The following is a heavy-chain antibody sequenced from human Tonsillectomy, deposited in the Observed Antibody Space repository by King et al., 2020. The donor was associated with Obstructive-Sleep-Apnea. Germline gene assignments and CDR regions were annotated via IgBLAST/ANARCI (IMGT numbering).Heavy chain of an antibody. J-gene: IGHJ6*02. CDR1: GFIFSSFG. CDR3: ARHQDSSTWPPTDYYAMDV. Sequence: QVQLVQSGGGVVQPGSSWRLSGAASGFIFSSFGMHWFRRVPGKGREWVAIIWHDGRKNYFQESLKGQFTIPRDNSRNTLYLHMNSLRDEDTAVYFCARHQDSSTWPPTDYYAMDVWGQGTTVIVSS. D-gene: IGHD3-22*01. V-gene: IGHV3-33*01. CDR2: IWHDGRKN.